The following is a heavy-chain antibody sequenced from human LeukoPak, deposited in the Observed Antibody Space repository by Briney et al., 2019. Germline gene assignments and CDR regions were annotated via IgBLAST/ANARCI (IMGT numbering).Heavy chain of an antibody. Sequence: GSLRLSCAASGFRFSSYGMHWVRQAPGKGLEWVAVISYDGSNKYYADSVKGRFTISRDKSKNTLDLQMNSLRAEDTAVYYCAKDGSITAAGGFDPWGQGTLVTVSS. CDR3: AKDGSITAAGGFDP. CDR1: GFRFSSYG. J-gene: IGHJ5*02. D-gene: IGHD6-13*01. CDR2: ISYDGSNK. V-gene: IGHV3-30*18.